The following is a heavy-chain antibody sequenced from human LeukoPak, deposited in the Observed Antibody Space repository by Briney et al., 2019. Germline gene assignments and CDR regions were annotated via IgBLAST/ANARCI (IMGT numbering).Heavy chain of an antibody. CDR1: GGSISSYY. D-gene: IGHD2-15*01. Sequence: PSETLSLTCTVSGGSISSYYWSWIRQPAGKGLEWIERIYTSGSTNYNPSLKSRVTLSVDTSKNQFSLKLSSVAAADTAVYYCARAVLDYSRDWFDPWGQGTLVTVSS. V-gene: IGHV4-4*07. CDR3: ARAVLDYSRDWFDP. CDR2: IYTSGST. J-gene: IGHJ5*02.